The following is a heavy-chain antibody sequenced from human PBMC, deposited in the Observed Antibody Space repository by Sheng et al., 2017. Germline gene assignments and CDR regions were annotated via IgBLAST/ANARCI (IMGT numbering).Heavy chain of an antibody. V-gene: IGHV3-30*03. D-gene: IGHD5-18*01. CDR3: ARSGYSSSHAFDL. CDR2: ISYDGSNR. J-gene: IGHJ3*01. CDR1: GFTFSTYG. Sequence: QVQLVESGGGVVQPGRSLRLSCAASGFTFSTYGMHWVRQAPGKGLEWVAIISYDGSNRYYADSVKGRFTISRDNAKNSLFLQLSSLRVEDTATYYCARSGYSSSHAFDLWGQGTLVTVSS.